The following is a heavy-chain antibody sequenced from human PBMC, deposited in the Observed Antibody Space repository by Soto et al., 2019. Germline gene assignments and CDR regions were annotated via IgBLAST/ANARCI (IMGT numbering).Heavy chain of an antibody. J-gene: IGHJ6*03. CDR2: IKQDGSEK. V-gene: IGHV3-7*01. D-gene: IGHD3-3*01. CDR1: GFTFSSYW. CDR3: ARESQDYDFWSGYYVDV. Sequence: EVQLVESGGGLVQPGGSLRLSCAASGFTFSSYWMSWVRQAPGKGLEWVANIKQDGSEKYYVDSVKGRFTISRDNAKNSPYLQMNSLRAEDTAVYYCARESQDYDFWSGYYVDVWGKGTTVTVSS.